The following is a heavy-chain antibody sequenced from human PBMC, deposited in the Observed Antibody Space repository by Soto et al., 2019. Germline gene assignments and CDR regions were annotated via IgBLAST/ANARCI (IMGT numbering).Heavy chain of an antibody. J-gene: IGHJ6*02. V-gene: IGHV5-10-1*01. CDR1: GYSFTSYW. CDR3: ARSTVVYYYGMDV. CDR2: IDPSDSYT. Sequence: VESLKISCNGSGYSFTSYWISWVRQMPGKGLEWMGRIDPSDSYTNYSPSFQGHVTISADKSISTAYLQWSSLKASDTAMYYCARSTVVYYYGMDVWGQGTTVTVSS. D-gene: IGHD3-16*02.